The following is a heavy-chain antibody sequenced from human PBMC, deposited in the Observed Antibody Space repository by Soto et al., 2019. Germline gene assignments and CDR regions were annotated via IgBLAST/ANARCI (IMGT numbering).Heavy chain of an antibody. J-gene: IGHJ4*02. Sequence: EVQLVESGGGLVKPGGSLRLSCAASGFTFSDFTMNWVRQAPGKGLQWGSSISSGGSFISYANSVRGRFTIARDNAKNSLYLNVDSLRAEDKDVFFRARGSRRTFEYWGQGTLVTVSA. CDR1: GFTFSDFT. D-gene: IGHD6-13*01. CDR2: ISSGGSFI. V-gene: IGHV3-21*01. CDR3: ARGSRRTFEY.